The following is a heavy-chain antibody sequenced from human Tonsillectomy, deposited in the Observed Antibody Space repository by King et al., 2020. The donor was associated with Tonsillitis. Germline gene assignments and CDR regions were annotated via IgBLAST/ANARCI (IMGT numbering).Heavy chain of an antibody. CDR1: GGTFSSYA. CDR3: ASSLSYSNYDDY. J-gene: IGHJ4*02. D-gene: IGHD4-11*01. CDR2: IIPIFGTA. Sequence: VQLVESGAEVKKPGSSVKVSCTASGGTFSSYAISWVRQAPGQGLEWMGGIIPIFGTANYAQKFQGRVTITADESTSTAYMELSSLRSEDTAVYYCASSLSYSNYDDYWGQGTLVTVSS. V-gene: IGHV1-69*01.